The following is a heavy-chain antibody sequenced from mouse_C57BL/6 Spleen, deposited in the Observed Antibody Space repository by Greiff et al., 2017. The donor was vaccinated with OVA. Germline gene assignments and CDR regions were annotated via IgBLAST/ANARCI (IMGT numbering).Heavy chain of an antibody. J-gene: IGHJ4*01. CDR3: ARWLLLYYAMGY. D-gene: IGHD2-3*01. V-gene: IGHV1-82*01. Sequence: QVQLQQSGPELVKPGASVKISCKASGYAFSSSWMNWVKQRPGKGLEWIGRIYPGDGDTNYNGKFKGKATLTADKSSSTAYMQLSSLTSEDSAVYFCARWLLLYYAMGYWGQGTSVTVSS. CDR1: GYAFSSSW. CDR2: IYPGDGDT.